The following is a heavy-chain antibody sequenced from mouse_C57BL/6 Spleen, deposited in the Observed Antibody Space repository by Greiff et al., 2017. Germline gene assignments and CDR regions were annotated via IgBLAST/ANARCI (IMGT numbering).Heavy chain of an antibody. CDR3: ARGEIYYGYDGDAMDY. V-gene: IGHV5-6*01. CDR2: ISSGGSYT. CDR1: GFTFSSYG. D-gene: IGHD2-2*01. Sequence: EVMLVESGGDLVKPGGSLKLSCAASGFTFSSYGMSWVRQTPDKRLEWVATISSGGSYTYYPDSVKGRFTISRDNAKNTLYLHMSSLKSEDTAMYYCARGEIYYGYDGDAMDYWGQGTSVTVSS. J-gene: IGHJ4*01.